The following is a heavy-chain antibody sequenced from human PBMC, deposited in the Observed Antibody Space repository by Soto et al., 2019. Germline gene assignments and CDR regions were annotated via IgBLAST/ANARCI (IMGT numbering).Heavy chain of an antibody. CDR3: AREKLYTTSSFDF. D-gene: IGHD2-8*01. CDR1: GGKCSEFD. V-gene: IGHV3-21*01. CDR2: ISKSIIDT. J-gene: IGHJ4*02. Sequence: GGSLRLCWGASGGKCSEFDVHWVRQAPGKGLEWVSRISKSIIDTSYADSVKGRFTISRDNAKNSLYLQMSSLRAEDTALYYCAREKLYTTSSFDFWGQGTPVTVSS.